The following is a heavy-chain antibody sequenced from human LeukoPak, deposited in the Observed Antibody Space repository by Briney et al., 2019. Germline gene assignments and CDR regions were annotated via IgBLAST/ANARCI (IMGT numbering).Heavy chain of an antibody. Sequence: GGSLRLSCAASGFTFSSYWMYWVRQAPGKGLVWVSRINSDESSISYADSVKGRFTISRDNAKNTLYLQMNSLRAEDTAVYYCTRGTATGDDHWGQGTLVTVSS. J-gene: IGHJ4*02. CDR3: TRGTATGDDH. CDR2: INSDESSI. CDR1: GFTFSSYW. V-gene: IGHV3-74*01. D-gene: IGHD7-27*01.